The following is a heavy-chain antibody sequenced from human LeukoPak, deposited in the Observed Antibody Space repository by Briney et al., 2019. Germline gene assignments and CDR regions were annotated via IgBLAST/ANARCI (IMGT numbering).Heavy chain of an antibody. J-gene: IGHJ4*02. CDR3: ARGGIWFGEQTY. V-gene: IGHV3-21*01. CDR1: GFTFSNYW. Sequence: GGSLRLSCAASGFTFSNYWMSWVRQAPGKGLEWVSSISSSSSYIYYADSVKGRFTISRDNAKNSLYLQMNSLRAEDTAVYYCARGGIWFGEQTYWGQGTLVTVSS. D-gene: IGHD3-10*01. CDR2: ISSSSSYI.